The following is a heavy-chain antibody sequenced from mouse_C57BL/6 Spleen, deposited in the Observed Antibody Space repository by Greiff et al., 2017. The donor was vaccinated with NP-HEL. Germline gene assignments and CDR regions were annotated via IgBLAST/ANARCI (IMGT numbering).Heavy chain of an antibody. J-gene: IGHJ4*01. Sequence: QVQLQQPGAELVRPGSSVKLSCKASGYTFTSYWMHWVKQRPIQGLEWIGNIDPSDSETHYNQKFKDKATLTVDKSSSTAYMQLSSLTSEDSAVYCCARSGYYEEDYAMDYWGQGTSVTVSS. D-gene: IGHD2-3*01. CDR3: ARSGYYEEDYAMDY. CDR1: GYTFTSYW. V-gene: IGHV1-52*01. CDR2: IDPSDSET.